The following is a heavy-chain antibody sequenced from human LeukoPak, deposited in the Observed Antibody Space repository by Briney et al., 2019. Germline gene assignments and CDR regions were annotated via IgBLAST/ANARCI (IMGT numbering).Heavy chain of an antibody. Sequence: PSETLSLTCTVSGGSISSSSYYWGWIRQPPGKGLVWIGSIYYSGSTYYNPSLKSRVTISVDTSKNQFSLKLSSVTAADTAVYYCARLGSSSWYAKKTFDYWGQGTLVTVSS. J-gene: IGHJ4*02. CDR2: IYYSGST. D-gene: IGHD6-13*01. CDR1: GGSISSSSYY. CDR3: ARLGSSSWYAKKTFDY. V-gene: IGHV4-39*01.